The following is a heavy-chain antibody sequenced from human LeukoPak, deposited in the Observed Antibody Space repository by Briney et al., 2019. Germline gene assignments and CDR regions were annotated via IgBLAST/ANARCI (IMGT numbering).Heavy chain of an antibody. CDR3: GRDSGSYGNDC. D-gene: IGHD1-26*01. CDR2: IYYSGGT. J-gene: IGHJ4*02. Sequence: SSETLSLTCTVSGGSISSSHYYRGWIRQPPGKGLEWIGSIYYSGGTFYNPSLKSRVTISVDTSKNQFSLKLSSVTAADTAVYYCGRDSGSYGNDCWGQGTLVTVSS. CDR1: GGSISSSHYY. V-gene: IGHV4-39*01.